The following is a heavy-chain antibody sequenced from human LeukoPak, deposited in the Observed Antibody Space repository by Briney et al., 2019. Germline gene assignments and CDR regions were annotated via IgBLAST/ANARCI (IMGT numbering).Heavy chain of an antibody. V-gene: IGHV1-18*01. D-gene: IGHD3-10*01. Sequence: ASVKVSCKASGYTFTSYGISWVRQAPGQGLEWMGWISAYNGNTNYAQKLQGRVTMTTDTSTSTAYMELRSLRSDDTAVYYCARLGYYYGSGSRESYGMDVWGQGTTVTVSS. CDR2: ISAYNGNT. J-gene: IGHJ6*02. CDR1: GYTFTSYG. CDR3: ARLGYYYGSGSRESYGMDV.